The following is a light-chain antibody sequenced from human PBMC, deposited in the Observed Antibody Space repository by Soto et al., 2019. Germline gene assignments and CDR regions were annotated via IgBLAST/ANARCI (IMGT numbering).Light chain of an antibody. CDR1: QSVGRN. Sequence: EIVMTQSPATLSVSPGERATLSCRASQSVGRNLAWYQQKPGQSPRLLVYGASTRATGIPDRFSGSGSGTDFTLTISRLEPEDFAVYYCQQYGSSPPWTFGQGTKVDIK. V-gene: IGKV3-20*01. J-gene: IGKJ1*01. CDR2: GAS. CDR3: QQYGSSPPWT.